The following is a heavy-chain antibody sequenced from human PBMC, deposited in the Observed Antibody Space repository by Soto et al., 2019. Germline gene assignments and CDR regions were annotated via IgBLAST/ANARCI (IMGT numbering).Heavy chain of an antibody. CDR2: VSGYNDYT. Sequence: QVKLVQSGAEVKKPGASVKVSCETSGYTFFSYGITWVRQAPGQGLEWMGWVSGYNDYTNYAQKFQGRVTMTRDISTTTAYMELRNLKSDDTGVYYCARLVGPTSGDYWFNHWGKGTLVPVSS. CDR1: GYTFFSYG. J-gene: IGHJ5*02. D-gene: IGHD1-26*01. V-gene: IGHV1-18*01. CDR3: ARLVGPTSGDYWFNH.